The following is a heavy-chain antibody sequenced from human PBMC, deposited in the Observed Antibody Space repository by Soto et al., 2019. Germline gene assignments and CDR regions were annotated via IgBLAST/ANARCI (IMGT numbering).Heavy chain of an antibody. V-gene: IGHV6-1*01. CDR3: ARDFPTGGLGEFHYGMDV. J-gene: IGHJ6*02. CDR1: GDSVSSNSAA. D-gene: IGHD3-16*01. CDR2: TYYRSKWYN. Sequence: TCAISGDSVSSNSAAWNWIRQSPSRGLEWLGRTYYRSKWYNDYAVSVKSRITINPDTSKNQFSLQLNSVTPEDTAVYYCARDFPTGGLGEFHYGMDVGGQGTTVTVS.